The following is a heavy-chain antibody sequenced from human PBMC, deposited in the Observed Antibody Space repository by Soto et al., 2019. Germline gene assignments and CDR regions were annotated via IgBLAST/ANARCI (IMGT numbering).Heavy chain of an antibody. J-gene: IGHJ4*02. CDR1: EFTFSNYW. CDR2: INQDGSEI. CDR3: ASKLYGDPNY. D-gene: IGHD4-17*01. V-gene: IGHV3-7*01. Sequence: PGGSLRLSCTVSEFTFSNYWMTWVRQAPGKGLEWVANINQDGSEINYVDSVKGRFTISRDNAKNSLFLQMNSLRAEDTAVYYCASKLYGDPNYWGQGTLVTVSS.